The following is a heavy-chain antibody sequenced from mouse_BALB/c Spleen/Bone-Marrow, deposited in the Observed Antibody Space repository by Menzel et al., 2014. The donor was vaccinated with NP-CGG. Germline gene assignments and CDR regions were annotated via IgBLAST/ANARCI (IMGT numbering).Heavy chain of an antibody. J-gene: IGHJ2*01. D-gene: IGHD2-3*01. CDR2: ISCYNGAT. V-gene: IGHV1S34*01. CDR3: TRRDGYYVDFDY. CDR1: GYSFTGYY. Sequence: LVKTGASVKISCKASGYSFTGYYMHWVKQSHGKSLEWIGYISCYNGATSYNQKFKGKATFTVDTSSSTAYMQFNSLTSEDSAVYYCTRRDGYYVDFDYWGQGTTLTVSS.